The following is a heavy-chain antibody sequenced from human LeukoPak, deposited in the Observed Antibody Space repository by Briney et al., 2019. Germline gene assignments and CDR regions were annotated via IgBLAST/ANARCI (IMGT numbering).Heavy chain of an antibody. Sequence: SETLSLTCTVSGGSISSYYWSWIRQPPGKGLEWIGYIYYSGSTNYNPSLKSRVTISVDTSKNQFSLKLSSVTAADTAVYYCATLDIVGAGGDAFDIWGQGTMVTVSS. J-gene: IGHJ3*02. D-gene: IGHD1-26*01. CDR2: IYYSGST. CDR1: GGSISSYY. CDR3: ATLDIVGAGGDAFDI. V-gene: IGHV4-59*12.